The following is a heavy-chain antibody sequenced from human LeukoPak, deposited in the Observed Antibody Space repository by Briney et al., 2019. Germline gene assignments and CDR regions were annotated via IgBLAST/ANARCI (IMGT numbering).Heavy chain of an antibody. V-gene: IGHV3-53*01. D-gene: IGHD3-22*01. CDR3: ARDRYYYDSSGYYWDY. Sequence: PGGSLRLSCAASGFTVSSNYMSWVRQAPGKGLEWVSVIYSGGSTYYADSVKGRFTISRDNSKNTLYLQMNSLRAEDTAVYYCARDRYYYDSSGYYWDYWSQGTLVTVSS. J-gene: IGHJ4*02. CDR1: GFTVSSNY. CDR2: IYSGGST.